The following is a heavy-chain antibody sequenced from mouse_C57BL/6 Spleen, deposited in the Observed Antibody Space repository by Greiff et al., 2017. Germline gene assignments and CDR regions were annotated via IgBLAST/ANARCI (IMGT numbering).Heavy chain of an antibody. V-gene: IGHV1-59*01. CDR3: ARWGYGDDGFDY. J-gene: IGHJ2*01. CDR1: GYTFTSYW. D-gene: IGHD2-2*01. Sequence: QVQLQQSGAELVRPGTSVKLSCKASGYTFTSYWMHWVKQRPGQGLEWIGVIDPSDSYTNYNQKFKGKATLTVDTSSSTAYMQLSSLTSEDSAVYYCARWGYGDDGFDYWGQGTTLTVSS. CDR2: IDPSDSYT.